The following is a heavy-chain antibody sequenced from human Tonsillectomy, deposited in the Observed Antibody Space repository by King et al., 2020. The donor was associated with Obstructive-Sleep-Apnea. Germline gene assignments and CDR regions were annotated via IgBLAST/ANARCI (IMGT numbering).Heavy chain of an antibody. D-gene: IGHD3-16*01. Sequence: VQLQESGPGLVKPSETLSLTCNVSCGSISNSYWSWIRQPPGKGLEWIGYIYHSGSTEFLPSLRGRVTISLDTSKNQFSLKLSSVTAADTALYYCARGRFGAYFDYWGQGTLVTVSA. V-gene: IGHV4-59*01. J-gene: IGHJ4*02. CDR3: ARGRFGAYFDY. CDR2: IYHSGST. CDR1: CGSISNSY.